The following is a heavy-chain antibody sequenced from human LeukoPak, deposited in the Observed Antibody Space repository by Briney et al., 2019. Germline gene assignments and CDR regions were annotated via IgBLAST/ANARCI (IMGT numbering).Heavy chain of an antibody. Sequence: ASVKVSSKPPGYTFTSYGISSVRQAPGQRLEWMGWISAYNGDTNNTRKPQGSVTTTPDTFPSTACIETRNPRSDETAVYYCARDMRFLEWLSRPIDYWGQGTLVTVSS. V-gene: IGHV1-18*01. J-gene: IGHJ4*02. D-gene: IGHD3-3*01. CDR3: ARDMRFLEWLSRPIDY. CDR2: ISAYNGDT. CDR1: GYTFTSYG.